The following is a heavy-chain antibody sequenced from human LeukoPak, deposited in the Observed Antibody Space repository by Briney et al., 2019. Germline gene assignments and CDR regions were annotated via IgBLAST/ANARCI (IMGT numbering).Heavy chain of an antibody. CDR2: IYPDDSDI. J-gene: IGHJ4*02. V-gene: IGHV5-51*01. CDR3: ARVAKYYYGSGSYRPHYLDH. CDR1: GYSFTSYW. D-gene: IGHD3-10*01. Sequence: KPGESLKISCKGSGYSFTSYWIGWVRQMPGKGLEWMGIIYPDDSDIRYSPSFEGQVTISADKSISTAYLQWSSLKASDAAMYYCARVAKYYYGSGSYRPHYLDHWGQGTLVTVSS.